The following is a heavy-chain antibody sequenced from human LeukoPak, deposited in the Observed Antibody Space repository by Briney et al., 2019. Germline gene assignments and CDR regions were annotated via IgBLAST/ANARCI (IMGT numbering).Heavy chain of an antibody. Sequence: PGGSLRLSCAASGFTFSSYAMSWVRQAPGKGLEWVSAISGSGGSTYYADSVRGRFTISRDNSKNTLYLQMSSLRAEDTAVYYCATLAYCGGDCYSPGFDYWGQGTLVTVSS. J-gene: IGHJ4*02. D-gene: IGHD2-21*02. V-gene: IGHV3-23*01. CDR3: ATLAYCGGDCYSPGFDY. CDR1: GFTFSSYA. CDR2: ISGSGGST.